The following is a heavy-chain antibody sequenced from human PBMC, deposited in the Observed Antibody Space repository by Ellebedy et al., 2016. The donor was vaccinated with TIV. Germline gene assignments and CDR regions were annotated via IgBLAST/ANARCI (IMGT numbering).Heavy chain of an antibody. Sequence: GGSLRLSCAASGFTFSNYWMNWVRQAPGKGLEWVANIKQDGSEKYYVDSVEGRFAISRDNAKNSIYLQMNSLRDEDTAVYYCARDQWLGRAYYFDYWGQGTLLTVSS. CDR3: ARDQWLGRAYYFDY. V-gene: IGHV3-7*01. CDR1: GFTFSNYW. J-gene: IGHJ4*02. D-gene: IGHD6-19*01. CDR2: IKQDGSEK.